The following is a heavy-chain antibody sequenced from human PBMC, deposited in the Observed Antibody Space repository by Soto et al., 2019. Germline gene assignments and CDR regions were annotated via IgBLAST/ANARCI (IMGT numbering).Heavy chain of an antibody. J-gene: IGHJ1*01. V-gene: IGHV1-18*04. D-gene: IGHD2-21*02. CDR2: ISAYNGKT. Sequence: QVQLVQSGAEVKKPGASVKVSCKASGYTFSNYGISWVRQAPGQGLEWMGWISAYNGKTYDAERLQGRVTMTTATSTSTAYMELRSLRSDDTAVYYCAREANCGSDCYSPAEYSQQWGQGNLVTVSS. CDR3: AREANCGSDCYSPAEYSQQ. CDR1: GYTFSNYG.